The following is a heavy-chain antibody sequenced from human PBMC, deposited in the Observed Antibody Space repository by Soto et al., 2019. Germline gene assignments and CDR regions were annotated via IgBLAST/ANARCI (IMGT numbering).Heavy chain of an antibody. J-gene: IGHJ4*02. CDR3: ARGPSGDKVDY. CDR2: IYNSGST. V-gene: IGHV4-30-4*01. Sequence: QVQLQEWGPGVVEPSQTLSLTCTVSGGSINNSGYFWSWIREPPGSGLEWIGHIYNSGSTYSNPSLKSRLTISVDTSKNQFSLKLSSVTAADTAVYYCARGPSGDKVDYWGQGTLVTVSS. D-gene: IGHD1-26*01. CDR1: GGSINNSGYF.